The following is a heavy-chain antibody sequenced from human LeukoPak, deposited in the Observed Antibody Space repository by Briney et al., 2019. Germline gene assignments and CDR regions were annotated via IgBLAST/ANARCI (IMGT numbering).Heavy chain of an antibody. CDR1: GFTFSSYW. Sequence: GGSLRLSCAASGFTFSSYWMSWVRQAPGKGLEWVANIKQDGSEKYYVDSVKGRFTISRDNAKNSLYLQMNSLRAEDTAVYYCARGYYYGSGDFFGYWGQGTLVTVSS. CDR3: ARGYYYGSGDFFGY. D-gene: IGHD3-10*01. V-gene: IGHV3-7*01. CDR2: IKQDGSEK. J-gene: IGHJ4*02.